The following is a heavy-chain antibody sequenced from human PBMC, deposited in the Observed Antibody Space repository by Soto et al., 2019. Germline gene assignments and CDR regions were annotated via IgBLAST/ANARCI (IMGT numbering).Heavy chain of an antibody. V-gene: IGHV3-23*01. D-gene: IGHD6-19*01. CDR2: ISGSGGST. CDR3: AKEGPQDYSSGWYLWDAFDI. CDR1: AFTFSRYA. J-gene: IGHJ3*02. Sequence: GGYLRLSCAASAFTFSRYAMSWVRQAPGKGLEWVSAISGSGGSTYYADSVKGRFTISRDNSKNTLYLQMNSLRAEDTAVYYCAKEGPQDYSSGWYLWDAFDIWGEGTMVT.